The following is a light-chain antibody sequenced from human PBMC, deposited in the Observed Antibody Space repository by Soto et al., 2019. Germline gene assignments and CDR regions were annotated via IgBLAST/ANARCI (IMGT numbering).Light chain of an antibody. CDR2: EAS. J-gene: IGKJ5*01. CDR1: QSISSW. Sequence: DIQMTQSPSTLSASVGDRVTITCRASQSISSWLAWYQQKPGKAPKLLIHEASNLESGVSSRFSGSGSGTESTLTISSLQPDDFATYYCRHYNSYPITFGQGTRLEIK. V-gene: IGKV1-5*03. CDR3: RHYNSYPIT.